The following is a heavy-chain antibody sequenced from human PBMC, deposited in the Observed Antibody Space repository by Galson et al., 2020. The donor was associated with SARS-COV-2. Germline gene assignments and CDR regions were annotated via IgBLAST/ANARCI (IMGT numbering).Heavy chain of an antibody. CDR1: GYTFSTYG. CDR2: SSAYNGNT. CDR3: ARVVGATPSDY. J-gene: IGHJ4*02. Sequence: ASVPVSCKATGYTFSTYGFIWLRQPPGQERAWMGWSSAYNGNTNYPQRLQGRVIMTTDTSTITAYMELTSLRSDDTDVYYCARVVGATPSDYWGQGTLVTVSS. V-gene: IGHV1-18*01. D-gene: IGHD1-26*01.